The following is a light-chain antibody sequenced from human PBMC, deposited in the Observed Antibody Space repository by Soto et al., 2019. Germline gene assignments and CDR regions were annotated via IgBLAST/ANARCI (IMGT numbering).Light chain of an antibody. J-gene: IGLJ1*01. CDR3: CSYAGSYTHV. CDR1: SSDVGGYNY. V-gene: IGLV2-11*01. CDR2: DVS. Sequence: QCALTQPRSVSGSPGQSVTISCTGTSSDVGGYNYVSWYQQHPRKAPKLMIYDVSKRPSGVPDRFSGSKSGNTASLTISGLQAEDEADYYCCSYAGSYTHVFGTGTKLTVL.